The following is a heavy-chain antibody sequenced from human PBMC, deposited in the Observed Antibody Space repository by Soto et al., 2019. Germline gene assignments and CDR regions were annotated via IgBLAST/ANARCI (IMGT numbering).Heavy chain of an antibody. CDR1: GFTFSSYS. D-gene: IGHD5-18*01. V-gene: IGHV3-48*02. CDR3: ARDPGYSYGPPDY. CDR2: ISSSSSTI. Sequence: EVQLVESGGDLVQPGGSLRLSCAASGFTFSSYSMNWVRQAPGKGLEWVSYISSSSSTIFYADSVKGRFTISRDNAKNSLYLQMNSLRYEDTAVHYCARDPGYSYGPPDYWGQGTLVTVSS. J-gene: IGHJ4*02.